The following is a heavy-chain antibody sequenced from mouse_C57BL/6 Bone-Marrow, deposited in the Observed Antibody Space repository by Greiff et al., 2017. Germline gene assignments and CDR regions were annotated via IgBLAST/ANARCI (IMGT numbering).Heavy chain of an antibody. CDR2: IYPGSGST. D-gene: IGHD2-5*01. J-gene: IGHJ1*03. Sequence: QVQLQQPGAELVKPGASVKMSCKASGYTFTSYWITWVKQRPGQGLEWIGDIYPGSGSTNYNEKFKSKATLTVDTASSTAYMQLSRLTSEDSAVYYCARPYYSNYWYFDVWGTGTTVTVSS. CDR1: GYTFTSYW. CDR3: ARPYYSNYWYFDV. V-gene: IGHV1-55*01.